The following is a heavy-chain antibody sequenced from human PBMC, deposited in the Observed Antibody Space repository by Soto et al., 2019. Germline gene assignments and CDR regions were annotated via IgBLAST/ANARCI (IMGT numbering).Heavy chain of an antibody. CDR2: INWNGDST. V-gene: IGHV3-20*04. D-gene: IGHD2-15*01. Sequence: EVQLVESGGSVVRPGGSLRLSCAASGFTFDDYGMSWVRQAPGKGLEWVSGINWNGDSTGYADSVTGRFTISRDNAKNSLYLQMNSLRAEDTALYYCASGAIYCSGGRCYPVYWGQGTLVTVSS. J-gene: IGHJ4*02. CDR1: GFTFDDYG. CDR3: ASGAIYCSGGRCYPVY.